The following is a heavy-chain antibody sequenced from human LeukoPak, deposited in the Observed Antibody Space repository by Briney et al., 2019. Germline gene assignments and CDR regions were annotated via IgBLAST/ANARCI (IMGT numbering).Heavy chain of an antibody. D-gene: IGHD3-3*01. CDR3: ASRLWSGYFDY. CDR2: IYHSGST. J-gene: IGHJ4*02. V-gene: IGHV4-38-2*02. Sequence: PSETLSLTCTVPGYSISSGYYWGWIRQPPGKGLEWTGSIYHSGSTYYNPSLKSRVTISVDTSKNQFSLKLSSVTAADTAVYYCASRLWSGYFDYWGQGTLVTVSS. CDR1: GYSISSGYY.